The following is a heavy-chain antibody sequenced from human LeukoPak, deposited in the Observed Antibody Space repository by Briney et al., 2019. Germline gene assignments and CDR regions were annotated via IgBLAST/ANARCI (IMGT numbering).Heavy chain of an antibody. Sequence: PSETLSLTCTISGGSISNYYWSWIRQPAGKGLDWIGRIYTSGGTNYNPSLKSRVTMSVDTSKNQFSLKLNSVTAADTAVYYCARASGSVSIWGQGTMVSVSS. V-gene: IGHV4-4*07. D-gene: IGHD3-10*01. CDR3: ARASGSVSI. CDR1: GGSISNYY. J-gene: IGHJ3*02. CDR2: IYTSGGT.